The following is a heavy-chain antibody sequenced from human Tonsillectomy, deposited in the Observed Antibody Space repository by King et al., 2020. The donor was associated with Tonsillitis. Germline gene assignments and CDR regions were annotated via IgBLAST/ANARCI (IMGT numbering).Heavy chain of an antibody. Sequence: VQLVESGGGLVQPGGSLRLSCAASGFTFSTSAMSWVRQAPGKGLEWVSAISGSGDSSYYADSVKGRFTISRDISKNTLNLQMNSLRADDTAVYYCARNGYFYHSSGFYYIDYFDSWGQGTLLTVSS. D-gene: IGHD3-22*01. J-gene: IGHJ4*02. CDR1: GFTFSTSA. CDR3: ARNGYFYHSSGFYYIDYFDS. CDR2: ISGSGDSS. V-gene: IGHV3-23*04.